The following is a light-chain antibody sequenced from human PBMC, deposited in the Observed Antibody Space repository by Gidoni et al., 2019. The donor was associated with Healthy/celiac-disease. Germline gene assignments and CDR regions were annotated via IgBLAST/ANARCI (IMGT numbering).Light chain of an antibody. CDR2: DAS. J-gene: IGKJ3*01. Sequence: IQITKSPSSLSASVGDRVTITCQASQDISNYLNWYQQKPGKAPKLLIYDASNLETGVPSRFSGSGSGTDFTFTISSLQPEDIATYYCQQYDNLPLTFGPGTKVDIK. CDR1: QDISNY. CDR3: QQYDNLPLT. V-gene: IGKV1-33*01.